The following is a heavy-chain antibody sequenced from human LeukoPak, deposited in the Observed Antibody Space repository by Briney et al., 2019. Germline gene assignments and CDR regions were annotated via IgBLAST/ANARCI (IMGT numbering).Heavy chain of an antibody. J-gene: IGHJ4*02. V-gene: IGHV3-30*04. CDR2: ISYDGSNK. CDR1: GFTFSSYA. Sequence: PGRSLRLSCAASGFTFSSYAVHWVRQAPGKGLEWVAVISYDGSNKYYADSVKGRFTISRDNSKNTLYLQMNSLRAEDTAVYYCAREVSGSYYAFDYWGQGTLVTVSS. D-gene: IGHD1-26*01. CDR3: AREVSGSYYAFDY.